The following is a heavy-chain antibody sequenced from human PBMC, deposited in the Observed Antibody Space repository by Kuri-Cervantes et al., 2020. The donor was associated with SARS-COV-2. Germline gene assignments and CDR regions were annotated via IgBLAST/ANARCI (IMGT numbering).Heavy chain of an antibody. J-gene: IGHJ6*02. Sequence: GESLMISCAASGFTFSSYAMSWVRQAPGKGLEWVSVIYSGGSSTYYADSVKGRFTISRDNSKNTLYLQMNSLRAEDTAVYYCASMVRGNYGMDVWGQGTTVTVSS. D-gene: IGHD3-10*01. CDR1: GFTFSSYA. CDR3: ASMVRGNYGMDV. V-gene: IGHV3-23*03. CDR2: IYSGGSST.